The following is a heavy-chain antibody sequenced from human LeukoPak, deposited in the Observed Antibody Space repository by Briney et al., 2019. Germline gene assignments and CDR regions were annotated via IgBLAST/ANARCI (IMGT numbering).Heavy chain of an antibody. D-gene: IGHD6-13*01. CDR1: GVSISSGDYY. Sequence: SQTLSLTCTVSGVSISSGDYYWSWLRQPPGKGLEWIGYIYYSGSTYYNPSLKSRVTISVDTSKNQFSLKLSSVTAADTAVYYCARGGLYSSSWLNWFDPGGQGTLVTVS. CDR3: ARGGLYSSSWLNWFDP. J-gene: IGHJ5*02. V-gene: IGHV4-30-4*01. CDR2: IYYSGST.